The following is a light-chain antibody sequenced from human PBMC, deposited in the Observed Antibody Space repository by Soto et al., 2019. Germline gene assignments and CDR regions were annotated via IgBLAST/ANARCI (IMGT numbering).Light chain of an antibody. CDR1: QSVSSN. J-gene: IGKJ1*01. V-gene: IGKV3-15*01. CDR2: AAS. CDR3: QQYNNWPRWT. Sequence: EIVMTQSPATLSVSPGERATLSCRASQSVSSNLAWYQQKPGQAPRLLIYAASTRPTDIPARFSGSGSGTEFTLTISSLQSEDFAVYYCQQYNNWPRWTFGQGTKVEIK.